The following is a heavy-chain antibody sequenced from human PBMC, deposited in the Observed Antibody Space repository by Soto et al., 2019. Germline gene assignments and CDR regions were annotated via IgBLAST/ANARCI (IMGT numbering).Heavy chain of an antibody. Sequence: ASVKVSCKASGGTFSSYAISWVRQAPGQGLEWMGGIIPIVGTANYAQKFQGRVTITADESTSTAYMELSSLRSEDTAVYYCASSYSSGWYFYYGMDVWGQGTTVTVSS. CDR1: GGTFSSYA. CDR3: ASSYSSGWYFYYGMDV. J-gene: IGHJ6*02. D-gene: IGHD6-19*01. CDR2: IIPIVGTA. V-gene: IGHV1-69*13.